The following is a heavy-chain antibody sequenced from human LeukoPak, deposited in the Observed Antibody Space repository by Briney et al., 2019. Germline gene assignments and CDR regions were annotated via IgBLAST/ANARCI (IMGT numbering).Heavy chain of an antibody. Sequence: SCKASGYTFTSYGISWVRQAPGKGLEWVGRIKSKTDGGTTDYAAPVKGRFTISRDDSKNTLYLQMNSLKTEDTAVYYCTTDTWELPLHYWGQGTLVTVSS. V-gene: IGHV3-15*01. CDR2: IKSKTDGGTT. D-gene: IGHD1-26*01. J-gene: IGHJ4*02. CDR3: TTDTWELPLHY. CDR1: GYTFTSYG.